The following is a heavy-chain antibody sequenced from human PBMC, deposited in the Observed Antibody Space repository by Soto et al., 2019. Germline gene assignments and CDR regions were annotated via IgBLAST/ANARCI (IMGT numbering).Heavy chain of an antibody. CDR1: GGSFSGYY. V-gene: IGHV4-34*01. Sequence: SETLSLTCAVYGGSFSGYYWSWIRQPPGKGLEWIGEINHSGSTNYNPSLKSRVTISVDTSKNQFSLKLSSVTAADTAVYYRARGRPTVVTAFDYWGQGTLVTVSS. CDR3: ARGRPTVVTAFDY. D-gene: IGHD4-17*01. CDR2: INHSGST. J-gene: IGHJ4*02.